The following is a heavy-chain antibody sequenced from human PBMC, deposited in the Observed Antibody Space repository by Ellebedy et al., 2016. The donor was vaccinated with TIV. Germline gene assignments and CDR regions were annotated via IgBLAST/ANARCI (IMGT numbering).Heavy chain of an antibody. CDR3: TRAGAGGAAGLFGS. D-gene: IGHD6-13*01. V-gene: IGHV6-1*01. J-gene: IGHJ4*02. CDR2: TCYRSKWYD. Sequence: MPSETLSLTCAIPGDSVFSKSAIWHWITQSPSRGLEWLGRTCYRSKWYDDYAVSVRSRTTVKADTSKNQFSLRLNSVTPEDKAVYYCTRAGAGGAAGLFGSWGQGTLVTVSS. CDR1: GDSVFSKSAI.